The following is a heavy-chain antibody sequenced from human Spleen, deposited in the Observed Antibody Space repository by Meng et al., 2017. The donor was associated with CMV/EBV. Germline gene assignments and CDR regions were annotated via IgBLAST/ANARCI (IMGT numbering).Heavy chain of an antibody. J-gene: IGHJ2*01. CDR3: ARDLYDFWSGHSPPPWYFDL. Sequence: GSLRLSCAVYGGSFSGYYWSWIRQPPGKGLEWIGEINHSGSTNYNPSLKSRVTISVDTSKNQFSLKLSSVTAADTAVYYCARDLYDFWSGHSPPPWYFDLWGRGTLVTVSS. CDR1: GGSFSGYY. CDR2: INHSGST. V-gene: IGHV4-34*01. D-gene: IGHD3-3*01.